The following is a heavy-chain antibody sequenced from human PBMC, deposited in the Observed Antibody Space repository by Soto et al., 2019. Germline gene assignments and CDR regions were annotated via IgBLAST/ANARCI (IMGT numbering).Heavy chain of an antibody. CDR1: GGSISSYY. V-gene: IGHV4-59*08. J-gene: IGHJ5*02. D-gene: IGHD2-2*01. CDR3: ARHLGYCSSTTCYPWFDP. Sequence: SETLSLTCTVSGGSISSYYWSWIRQPPGKGLEWIGYFYYSGITNYSPSLKSRVTISVDTSKNQFSLKLSSVTAADTAVYYCARHLGYCSSTTCYPWFDPWGQGTLVTVSS. CDR2: FYYSGIT.